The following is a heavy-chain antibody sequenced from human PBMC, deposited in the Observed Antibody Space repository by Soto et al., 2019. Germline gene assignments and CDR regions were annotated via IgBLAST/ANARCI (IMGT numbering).Heavy chain of an antibody. CDR3: ARGRYGDY. Sequence: QVHLVQSGAEVKKPGASVKVSCTGSGYGFTTYGITWVRQAPGQGLEWMAWISAHNGNTNYAQKLQGRVTVTRDTSTSTAYMELRSLRSDDTAVDYCARGRYGDYWGQGALVTVSS. D-gene: IGHD1-1*01. CDR1: GYGFTTYG. V-gene: IGHV1-18*01. CDR2: ISAHNGNT. J-gene: IGHJ4*02.